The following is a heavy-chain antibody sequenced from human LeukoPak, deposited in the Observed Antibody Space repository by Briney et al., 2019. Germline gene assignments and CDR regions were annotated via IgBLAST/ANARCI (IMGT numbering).Heavy chain of an antibody. CDR3: ARGNGYNYY. J-gene: IGHJ4*02. D-gene: IGHD5-24*01. CDR1: GGSISSSSSTYH. CDR2: IYYSGST. Sequence: SETLSLTCTVSGGSISSSSSTYHWGWIRQTPGKGLEWIGSIYYSGSTYLNPSLKSRVTLSVDTSKNQFSLQLSSVTAADTAVYYCARGNGYNYYWGQGTLVTVSS. V-gene: IGHV4-39*07.